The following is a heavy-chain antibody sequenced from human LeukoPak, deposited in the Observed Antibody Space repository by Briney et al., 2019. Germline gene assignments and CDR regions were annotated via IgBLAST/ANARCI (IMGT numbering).Heavy chain of an antibody. V-gene: IGHV1-24*01. CDR2: FDPEDGET. CDR3: ATVTQDYYYYGMDV. J-gene: IGHJ6*02. Sequence: ASVKVSCKVFGYTLTELSMHWVRQAPGKGLGWMGGFDPEDGETIYAQKFQGRVTMTEDTSTDTAYMELSSLRSEDTAVYYCATVTQDYYYYGMDVWGQGTTVTVSS. CDR1: GYTLTELS. D-gene: IGHD4-23*01.